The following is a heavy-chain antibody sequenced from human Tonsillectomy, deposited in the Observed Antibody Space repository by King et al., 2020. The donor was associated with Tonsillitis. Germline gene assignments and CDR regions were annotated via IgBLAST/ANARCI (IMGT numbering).Heavy chain of an antibody. D-gene: IGHD3-16*01. CDR2: INPKKGDT. V-gene: IGHV1-2*02. CDR1: GYIFRDYY. J-gene: IGHJ4*02. Sequence: QLVQSGAEVKKPGASVKVSCKASGYIFRDYYIHWARQAPGQGLEWMGWINPKKGDTYITQKFQGRVTMTTDTSISTAYVDVRSLKSDDTAVYFCARHWFGGISASDFWGQGSLVIVSS. CDR3: ARHWFGGISASDF.